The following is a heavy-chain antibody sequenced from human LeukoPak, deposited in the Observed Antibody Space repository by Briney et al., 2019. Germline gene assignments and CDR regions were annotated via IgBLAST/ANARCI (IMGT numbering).Heavy chain of an antibody. Sequence: GEPLKISCKGSGYSFTSYWIGWVRRMPGKSLEWRVIIYPSDSDTRNSPSFQGQVTISADKSISTAYLQWSSLKASDTAMYICARSYSSSSEPDYWGQGTLVTVSS. V-gene: IGHV5-51*01. J-gene: IGHJ4*02. D-gene: IGHD6-6*01. CDR3: ARSYSSSSEPDY. CDR1: GYSFTSYW. CDR2: IYPSDSDT.